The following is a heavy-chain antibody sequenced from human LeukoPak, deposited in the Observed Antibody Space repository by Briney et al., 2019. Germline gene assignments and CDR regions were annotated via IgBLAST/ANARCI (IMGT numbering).Heavy chain of an antibody. D-gene: IGHD3-3*01. Sequence: SETLSLTCTVSGYSISSGYYWGWIRQPPGKGLEWIGSIYHSGSTYYNPSLKSRVTISVDTSKNQFSLKLSSVTAADTAVYYCARDCDFWSGYYGGGGDYWRQGTLVTVSS. J-gene: IGHJ4*02. CDR3: ARDCDFWSGYYGGGGDY. V-gene: IGHV4-38-2*02. CDR1: GYSISSGYY. CDR2: IYHSGST.